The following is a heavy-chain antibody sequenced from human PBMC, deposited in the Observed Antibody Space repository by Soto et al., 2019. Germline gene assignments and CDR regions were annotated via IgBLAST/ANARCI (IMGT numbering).Heavy chain of an antibody. Sequence: SETLSLTCTVSDGSISNFYWSWIRQPPGKGLEWIGYISSSGNTNYNPSLKSRVSISVDTSKNQFSLKLSSVTAADTAVYYCARDNDYGTSNDAFDIWGQGTMVTVSS. CDR2: ISSSGNT. CDR3: ARDNDYGTSNDAFDI. D-gene: IGHD4-17*01. V-gene: IGHV4-59*12. J-gene: IGHJ3*02. CDR1: DGSISNFY.